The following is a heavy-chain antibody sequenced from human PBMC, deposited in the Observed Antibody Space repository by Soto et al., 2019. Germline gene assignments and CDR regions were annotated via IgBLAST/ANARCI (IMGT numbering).Heavy chain of an antibody. V-gene: IGHV4-4*07. CDR1: GGSMFSYY. D-gene: IGHD3-16*01. Sequence: QVQLQESGPGLVKASETLSLTCTVSGGSMFSYYWSWIRQPAGKGLEWIARIYGSGGTNYNPSLKSRVTMSLDTSKNKFSLRLTSVTAADTAVYYCAREGASSYASRHFDNWGPGTLVTVSP. J-gene: IGHJ4*02. CDR2: IYGSGGT. CDR3: AREGASSYASRHFDN.